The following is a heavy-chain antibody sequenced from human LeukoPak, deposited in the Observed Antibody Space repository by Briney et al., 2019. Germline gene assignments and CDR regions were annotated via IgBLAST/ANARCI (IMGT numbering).Heavy chain of an antibody. CDR2: ISYDGSNK. V-gene: IGHV3-30*18. CDR3: AKDRYSSGWYDKATDY. D-gene: IGHD6-19*01. J-gene: IGHJ4*02. CDR1: GFTFSSYG. Sequence: GGSLRLSCAASGFTFSSYGMHWVRQAPGKGLEWVAVISYDGSNKYYADPVKGRFTISRDNSKNTLYLQMNSLRAEDTAVYYCAKDRYSSGWYDKATDYWGQGTLVTVSS.